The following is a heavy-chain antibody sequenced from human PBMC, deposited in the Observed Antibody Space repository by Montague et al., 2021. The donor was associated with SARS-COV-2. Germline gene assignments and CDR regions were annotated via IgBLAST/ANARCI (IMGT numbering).Heavy chain of an antibody. CDR2: FYHSGGT. V-gene: IGHV4-59*13. D-gene: IGHD3-10*01. CDR1: GGSISSYF. J-gene: IGHJ4*02. CDR3: ARSGAVPMD. Sequence: SETLSLTCTVSGGSISSYFWSWIRQSPGKGLEWIGYFYHSGGTKYNPSLKSRVTISGDTSKNQFSLKLSSVTTADTAVYYRARSGAVPMDWGQGTLVTVSS.